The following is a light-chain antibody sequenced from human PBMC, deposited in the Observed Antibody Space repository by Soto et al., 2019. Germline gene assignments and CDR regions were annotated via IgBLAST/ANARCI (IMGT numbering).Light chain of an antibody. Sequence: EIVLTQSPGTLSLSPGERATLSCRASQSLSSYLAWYQRKPGQAPRLLIYGASSRATGIPDRFSGSGSGTDFTLTISRVEPEDFAVYHCQQFASSPLTFGQGTKVYIK. CDR3: QQFASSPLT. V-gene: IGKV3-20*01. CDR1: QSLSSY. CDR2: GAS. J-gene: IGKJ1*01.